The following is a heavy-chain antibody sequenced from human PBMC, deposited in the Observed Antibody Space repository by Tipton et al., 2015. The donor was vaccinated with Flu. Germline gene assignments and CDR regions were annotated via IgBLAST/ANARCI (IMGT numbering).Heavy chain of an antibody. D-gene: IGHD3-10*01. CDR1: GGSFSGYY. CDR3: AGVGGGYYYMDV. J-gene: IGHJ6*03. V-gene: IGHV4-34*01. Sequence: LRLSCAVYGGSFSGYYWSWIRQPPGKGLEWIGEINHSGSTNYNPSLKSRVTISVDTSKNQFSLKLSSVTAADAAVYYCAGVGGGYYYMDVWGKGTTVTVSS. CDR2: INHSGST.